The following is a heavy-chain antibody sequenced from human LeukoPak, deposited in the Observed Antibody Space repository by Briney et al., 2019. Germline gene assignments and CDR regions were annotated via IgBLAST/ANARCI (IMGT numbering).Heavy chain of an antibody. CDR2: ISAYNGNT. D-gene: IGHD6-13*01. V-gene: IGHV1-18*01. Sequence: GASVTVSCMASGYTFTSYGISWVRQAPGQGLEWMGWISAYNGNTNYAQKLQGRVTMTTDTSTGTAYMELRSLRSDDTAVYYCAVAGYSSSWYLTDFDYWGQGTLVTVSS. CDR3: AVAGYSSSWYLTDFDY. CDR1: GYTFTSYG. J-gene: IGHJ4*02.